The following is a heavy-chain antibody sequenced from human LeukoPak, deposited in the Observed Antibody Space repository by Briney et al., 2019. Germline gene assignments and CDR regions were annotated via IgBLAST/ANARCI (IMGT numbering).Heavy chain of an antibody. Sequence: GGSLRLSCAASGFTFSSYAMHWVRQAPGKGLEWVSVIWYDGSNKYYADSVKGRFTISRDNSKNTLYLQMNSLRAEDTAVYYCAREADSSGYYYALYDYWGQGTLVAVSS. V-gene: IGHV3-33*01. CDR3: AREADSSGYYYALYDY. J-gene: IGHJ4*02. D-gene: IGHD3-22*01. CDR2: IWYDGSNK. CDR1: GFTFSSYA.